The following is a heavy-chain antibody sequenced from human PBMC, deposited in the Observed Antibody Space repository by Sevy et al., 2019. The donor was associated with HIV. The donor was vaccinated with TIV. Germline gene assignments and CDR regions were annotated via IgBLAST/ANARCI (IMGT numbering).Heavy chain of an antibody. CDR1: GFTFSNYA. CDR3: AKGNGGNNYYYMDV. V-gene: IGHV3-23*01. CDR2: ISGSGGDT. D-gene: IGHD2-8*01. Sequence: GGSLRLSCAVSGFTFSNYAMTWVRQAPEKGLEWVSAISGSGGDTYYASSVKGRFTISRDNSKNTLYLQMNSLKAEDTAVYYCAKGNGGNNYYYMDVWGKGTTVTVSS. J-gene: IGHJ6*03.